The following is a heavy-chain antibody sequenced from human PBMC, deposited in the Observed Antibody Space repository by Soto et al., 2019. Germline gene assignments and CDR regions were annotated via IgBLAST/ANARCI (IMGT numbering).Heavy chain of an antibody. CDR1: GFTLRSYW. CDR3: ARDSVYGSGNSVNHYLDC. J-gene: IGHJ4*01. D-gene: IGHD3-10*01. Sequence: GGSLRLSCAASGFTLRSYWMSWVRQAPGKGLEWLATIKTDASEKKYVDSVKGRFTVFRDNAKNSLYLQMDSLRAEDTAVYYCARDSVYGSGNSVNHYLDCWGRGTLVTVSS. V-gene: IGHV3-7*01. CDR2: IKTDASEK.